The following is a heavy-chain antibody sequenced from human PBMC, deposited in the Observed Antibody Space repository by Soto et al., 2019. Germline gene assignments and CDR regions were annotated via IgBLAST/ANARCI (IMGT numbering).Heavy chain of an antibody. V-gene: IGHV1-3*01. CDR2: INPGNGDT. CDR1: GYTFSGYG. J-gene: IGHJ3*01. CDR3: ARGALSYYYDVHGYHDAFDL. D-gene: IGHD3-22*01. Sequence: QAQIVQSGAEVKKPGASVKLSCKASGYTFSGYGTHWMRQAPGQRLEWMGWINPGNGDTKYSQTFQGRVTITRDTFATTAYMDLSSLRSEDTAVYYCARGALSYYYDVHGYHDAFDLWGQGTKVTVSS.